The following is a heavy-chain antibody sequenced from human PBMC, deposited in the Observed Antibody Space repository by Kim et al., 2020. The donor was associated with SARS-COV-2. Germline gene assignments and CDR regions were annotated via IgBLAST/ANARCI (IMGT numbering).Heavy chain of an antibody. D-gene: IGHD3-10*01. Sequence: DCENGRFTISRDKSKNTLYLQMNSLRAEDTAIYYCAKDLIYGSGSYSFDYWGQGTLVTVSS. V-gene: IGHV3-23*01. CDR3: AKDLIYGSGSYSFDY. J-gene: IGHJ4*02.